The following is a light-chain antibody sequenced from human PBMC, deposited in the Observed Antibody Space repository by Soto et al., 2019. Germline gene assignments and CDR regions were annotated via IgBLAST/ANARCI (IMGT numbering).Light chain of an antibody. CDR2: GAS. J-gene: IGKJ3*01. Sequence: EVVLTQSPGTLSLSPGERATLACRASQSVSNDFLAWYQQKPGQAPRPLIHGASTRATGIPDRFSGSGSGTDFTLTTSRLEPEDFAVYYCQQYGPSPRFTFGPGTRVDFK. CDR3: QQYGPSPRFT. V-gene: IGKV3-20*01. CDR1: QSVSNDF.